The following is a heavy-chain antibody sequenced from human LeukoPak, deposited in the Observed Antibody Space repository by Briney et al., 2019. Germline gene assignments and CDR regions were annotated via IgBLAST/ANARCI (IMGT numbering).Heavy chain of an antibody. V-gene: IGHV3-21*01. CDR2: ISSSSCYI. J-gene: IGHJ6*02. D-gene: IGHD3-10*01. CDR3: ARDAYGSGSYYRHYYGMDV. CDR1: GFTFSSYS. Sequence: GGSLRLSCAASGFTFSSYSMNWVRQAPGKGLEWVSSISSSSCYIYYADSVKGRFTISRDNAKNSLYLQMNSLRAEDTAVYYCARDAYGSGSYYRHYYGMDVWGQGTTVTVSS.